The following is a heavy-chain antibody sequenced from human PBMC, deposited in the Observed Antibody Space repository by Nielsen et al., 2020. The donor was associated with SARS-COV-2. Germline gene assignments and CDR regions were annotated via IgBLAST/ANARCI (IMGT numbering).Heavy chain of an antibody. CDR1: SGSISGFY. Sequence: GSLRLSCTVSSGSISGFYWTWIRQPPGKGLEWIGHIHYTASTIYSDSLKSRLRMSVDRTKNQFSLTLSSVTAADTAVYYCARVASNDWAYYFDYWGQGALVTVS. CDR2: IHYTAST. D-gene: IGHD6-19*01. CDR3: ARVASNDWAYYFDY. V-gene: IGHV4-59*01. J-gene: IGHJ4*02.